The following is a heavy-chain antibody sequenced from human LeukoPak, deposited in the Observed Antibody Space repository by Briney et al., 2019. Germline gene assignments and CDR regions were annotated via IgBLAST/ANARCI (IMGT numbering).Heavy chain of an antibody. CDR1: GGSISSYY. D-gene: IGHD3-16*02. CDR3: ARDRYDYVWGSYRYHGLIDY. V-gene: IGHV3-11*04. J-gene: IGHJ4*02. Sequence: LSLTCTVSGGSISSYYWSWIRQAPGKGLEWVSYISSSGSTIYYADSVKGRFTISRDNAKNSLYLQMNSLRAEDTAVYYCARDRYDYVWGSYRYHGLIDYWGQGTLVTVSS. CDR2: ISSSGSTI.